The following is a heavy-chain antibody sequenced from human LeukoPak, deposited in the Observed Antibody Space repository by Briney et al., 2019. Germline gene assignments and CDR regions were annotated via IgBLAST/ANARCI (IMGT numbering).Heavy chain of an antibody. J-gene: IGHJ4*02. V-gene: IGHV1-2*02. CDR1: GYTFTGYY. CDR2: INPNSGGT. CDR3: ARERPAVAWGY. Sequence: ASVRVSCKSSGYTFTGYYMHWVRQAPGQGLEWMGWINPNSGGTNYAQKFQGRVTMTRDTSISTAYMELSRLRSDDTAVYYCARERPAVAWGYWGQGTLVTVSS. D-gene: IGHD6-19*01.